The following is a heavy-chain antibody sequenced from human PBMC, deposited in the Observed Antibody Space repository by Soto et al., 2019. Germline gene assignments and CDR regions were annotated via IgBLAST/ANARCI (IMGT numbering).Heavy chain of an antibody. CDR3: ARARVDSSRWFDH. CDR2: INAKNGAT. V-gene: IGHV1-2*02. Sequence: QVQLVQSGAEVRKPGASVKVSCKASGYIFSGNYLHWVRRAPGQGLEWMAWINAKNGATNYAQKFRGRATVTRDTSISTTYLELSGLTSDDTAVYYCARARVDSSRWFDHWGQGTQVTVSP. J-gene: IGHJ5*02. CDR1: GYIFSGNY. D-gene: IGHD6-19*01.